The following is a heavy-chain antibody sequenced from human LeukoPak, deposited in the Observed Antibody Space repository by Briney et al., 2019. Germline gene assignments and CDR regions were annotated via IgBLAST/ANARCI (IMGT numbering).Heavy chain of an antibody. Sequence: KPSETLSLTCTVSGGSISSYYWSWIRQPPGKGLEWIGYIYYSGSTNYNPSLKSRVTISVDTSKNQFSLKLTSVTAADTAVYYCARAGISAYLIDYWGQGTLVTVSS. J-gene: IGHJ4*02. D-gene: IGHD3-22*01. CDR1: GGSISSYY. CDR3: ARAGISAYLIDY. CDR2: IYYSGST. V-gene: IGHV4-59*01.